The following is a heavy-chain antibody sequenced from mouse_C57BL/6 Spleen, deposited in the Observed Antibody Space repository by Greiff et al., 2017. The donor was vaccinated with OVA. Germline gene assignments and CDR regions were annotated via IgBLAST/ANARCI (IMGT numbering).Heavy chain of an antibody. CDR2: IYPGDGDT. Sequence: QVQLKQSGPELVKPGASVKISCKASGYAFSSSWMNWVKQRPGKGLEWIGRIYPGDGDTNYNGQFKGKATLTADKSSSTAYMQLSSLTSEDSAVYFCARSGYGSSYWYFDVWGTGTTVTVSS. V-gene: IGHV1-82*01. J-gene: IGHJ1*03. CDR1: GYAFSSSW. CDR3: ARSGYGSSYWYFDV. D-gene: IGHD1-1*01.